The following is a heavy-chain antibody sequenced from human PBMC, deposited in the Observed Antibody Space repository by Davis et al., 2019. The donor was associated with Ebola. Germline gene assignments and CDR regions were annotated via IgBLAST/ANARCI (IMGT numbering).Heavy chain of an antibody. D-gene: IGHD4-17*01. V-gene: IGHV1-2*04. J-gene: IGHJ4*02. CDR2: INPNSGGT. CDR1: RYTLTGYY. Sequence: ASSVTVSRMASRYTLTGYYMHWVRQAPGQGLEWMGWINPNSGGTNYAQKFQGWVTMTRDTSISTAYMELSRLRSDDTAVYYCARVSGDYTTFDYWGQGTLVTVSS. CDR3: ARVSGDYTTFDY.